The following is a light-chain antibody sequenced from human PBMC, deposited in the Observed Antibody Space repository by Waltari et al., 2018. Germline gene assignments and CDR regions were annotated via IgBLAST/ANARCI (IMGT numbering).Light chain of an antibody. V-gene: IGLV5-45*02. CDR2: YKSDSDK. Sequence: QAVLTQPSSLSASPGASASLTCTLPSGITVATYVLSWYQQKPGSPPQYLLKYKSDSDKQQVSGVPSRFSGSKDASANAGILLISGLQSEDEADYYCMIWHSSGYVFGTGTKVTVL. J-gene: IGLJ1*01. CDR1: SGITVATYV. CDR3: MIWHSSGYV.